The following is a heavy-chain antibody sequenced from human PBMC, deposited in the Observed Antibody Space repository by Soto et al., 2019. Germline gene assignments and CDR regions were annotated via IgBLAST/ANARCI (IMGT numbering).Heavy chain of an antibody. CDR2: INHSGST. V-gene: IGHV4-34*01. J-gene: IGHJ4*02. Sequence: SETLSLTCAVYGGSFSGYYWSWIRQPPGKGLEWIGEINHSGSTNYNPSLKSRVTISVDTSKNQFSLKLSSVTAADTAVYYCAGIRYFDWYFDYCGQGTLGTVSS. D-gene: IGHD3-9*01. CDR3: AGIRYFDWYFDY. CDR1: GGSFSGYY.